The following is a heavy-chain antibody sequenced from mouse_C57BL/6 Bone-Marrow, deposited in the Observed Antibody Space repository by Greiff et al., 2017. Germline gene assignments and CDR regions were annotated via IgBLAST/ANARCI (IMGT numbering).Heavy chain of an antibody. J-gene: IGHJ3*01. CDR2: IYPRSGNT. Sequence: VQLQQSGAELARPGASVKLSCKASGYTFTSYGISWVKQRTGKGLEWIGEIYPRSGNTYYNEKFKGKVTLTADKSSSTAYMELRSLTSEDSAVYFCARLGGNLFAYWGQGTLVTVSA. V-gene: IGHV1-81*01. CDR1: GYTFTSYG. D-gene: IGHD2-1*01. CDR3: ARLGGNLFAY.